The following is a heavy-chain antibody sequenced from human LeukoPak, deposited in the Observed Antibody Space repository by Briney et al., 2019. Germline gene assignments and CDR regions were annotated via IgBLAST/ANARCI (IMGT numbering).Heavy chain of an antibody. CDR1: GFSFRSFE. CDR3: ARSTELSDPYFYYGMDV. D-gene: IGHD1-26*01. J-gene: IGHJ6*02. V-gene: IGHV3-48*03. CDR2: ISSASGTI. Sequence: GGSLRLSCAASGFSFRSFEMSWVRQAPGKGLEGIAYISSASGTIYHADSVKGRFTISRDNANNSLYLQMNSLRAEDTAIYYCARSTELSDPYFYYGMDVWGQGTTVTVSS.